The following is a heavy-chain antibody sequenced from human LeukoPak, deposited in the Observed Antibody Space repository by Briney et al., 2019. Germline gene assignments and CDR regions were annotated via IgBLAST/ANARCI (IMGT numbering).Heavy chain of an antibody. Sequence: SETLSLTCAVYGGSFSGYYWSWIRQPPGKGLEWIGEINHSGSTNYNPSLRSRVTISVDTSKNQFSLKLSSVTAADTAVYYCARAQDYDFWSIYRWGFDPWGQGTLVTVSS. CDR3: ARAQDYDFWSIYRWGFDP. CDR1: GGSFSGYY. CDR2: INHSGST. J-gene: IGHJ5*02. V-gene: IGHV4-34*01. D-gene: IGHD3-3*01.